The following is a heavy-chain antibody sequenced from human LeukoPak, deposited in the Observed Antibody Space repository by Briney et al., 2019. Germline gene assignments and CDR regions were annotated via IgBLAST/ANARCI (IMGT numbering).Heavy chain of an antibody. CDR1: GYTFTSYV. V-gene: IGHV1-8*01. CDR3: ARYCSGGSCYSDAFDV. J-gene: IGHJ3*01. CDR2: MNPNSGNT. D-gene: IGHD2-15*01. Sequence: ASVKVSCKASGYTFTSYVINWVRQATGQGLEWMGWMNPNSGNTGYARKFQGRVTMTRNTSISTAYMELSSLRSEDTAVYYCARYCSGGSCYSDAFDVWGQGTMVTVSS.